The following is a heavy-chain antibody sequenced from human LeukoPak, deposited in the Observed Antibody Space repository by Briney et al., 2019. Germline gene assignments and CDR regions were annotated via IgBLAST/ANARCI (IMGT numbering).Heavy chain of an antibody. D-gene: IGHD3-3*01. J-gene: IGHJ4*02. CDR2: FSGSATGT. V-gene: IGHV3-23*01. CDR3: ARDRMYYDFWSGYNDY. CDR1: GFTFSSYS. Sequence: GGSLRLSCAASGFTFSSYSMNWVRQAPGKGLEWVSTFSGSATGTYYADSVKGRFTISRDNSKNTLYLQMSSLRAEDTAVYYCARDRMYYDFWSGYNDYWGQGTLVTVSS.